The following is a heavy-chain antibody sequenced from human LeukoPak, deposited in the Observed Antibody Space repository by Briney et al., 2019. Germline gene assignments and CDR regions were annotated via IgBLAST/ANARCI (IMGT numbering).Heavy chain of an antibody. V-gene: IGHV3-30-3*01. CDR1: GFTFSSYA. CDR3: ARQLPFDY. Sequence: GGSLRLSCTASGFTFSSYAMHWVRQAPGKGLEWVAVISYDGSNKYYADSVKGRFTISRDNSKNTLYLQMNSLRAEDTAVYYCARQLPFDYWGQGTLVTVSS. CDR2: ISYDGSNK. D-gene: IGHD6-6*01. J-gene: IGHJ4*02.